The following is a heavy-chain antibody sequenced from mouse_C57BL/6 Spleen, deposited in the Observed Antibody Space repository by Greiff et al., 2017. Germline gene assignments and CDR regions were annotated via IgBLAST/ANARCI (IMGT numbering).Heavy chain of an antibody. CDR2: IHPNSGST. CDR3: AREGELGRYYFDY. D-gene: IGHD4-1*01. CDR1: GYTFTSYW. J-gene: IGHJ2*01. V-gene: IGHV1-64*01. Sequence: QVQLQQPGAELVKPGASVKLSCKASGYTFTSYWMHWVKQRPGQGLEWIGMIHPNSGSTNYNEKFKSKATLTVDKSSSTAYMQLSSLTSEDSAVYYCAREGELGRYYFDYWGQGTTLTVSS.